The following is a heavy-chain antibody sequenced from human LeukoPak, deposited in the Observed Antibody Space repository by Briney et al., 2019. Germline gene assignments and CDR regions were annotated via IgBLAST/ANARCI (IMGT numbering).Heavy chain of an antibody. CDR3: AREDSSGYYYVGY. CDR2: ISSSSSYI. V-gene: IGHV3-21*01. D-gene: IGHD3-22*01. CDR1: GFTFSSYS. J-gene: IGHJ4*02. Sequence: GGSLRLSCAASGFTFSSYSVNWVRQAPGKGLEWVSSISSSSSYIYYADSVKGRFTISRDNAKNSLYLQMNSLRAEDTAVYYCAREDSSGYYYVGYWGQGTLVTVSS.